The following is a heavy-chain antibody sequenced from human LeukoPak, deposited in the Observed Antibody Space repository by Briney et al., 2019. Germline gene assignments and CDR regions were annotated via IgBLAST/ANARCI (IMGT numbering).Heavy chain of an antibody. V-gene: IGHV3-23*01. CDR1: GFTFSSYA. CDR2: ISGSGGST. D-gene: IGHD6-6*01. CDR3: AKVNPYSSSSKGRFDY. Sequence: PGGSLRLSCAASGFTFSSYAMHWVRQAPGKGLEWVSAISGSGGSTYYADSVKGRFTISRDNSKNTLYLQMNSLRAEDTAVYYCAKVNPYSSSSKGRFDYWGQGTLVTVSS. J-gene: IGHJ4*02.